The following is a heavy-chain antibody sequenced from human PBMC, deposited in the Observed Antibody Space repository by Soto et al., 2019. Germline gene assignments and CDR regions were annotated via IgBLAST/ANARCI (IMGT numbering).Heavy chain of an antibody. V-gene: IGHV1-24*01. D-gene: IGHD3-10*01. CDR2: IDPENGDT. Sequence: ASVKVSCKVSGYTLSGLSMHWVRQAPGKGLEWMGGIDPENGDTIYAQKFQGRVTMTKDTSASTAYMELSSLRSEDTAVYYCARQSTYYYGSGSYYKGYYFDYWGQGTLVTVSS. CDR3: ARQSTYYYGSGSYYKGYYFDY. J-gene: IGHJ4*02. CDR1: GYTLSGLS.